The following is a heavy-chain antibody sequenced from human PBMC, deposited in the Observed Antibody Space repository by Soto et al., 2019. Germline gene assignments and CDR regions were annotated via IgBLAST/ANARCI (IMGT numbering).Heavy chain of an antibody. CDR3: ARDNKGFDY. J-gene: IGHJ4*02. CDR2: INNDGSGT. CDR1: GFTFSNYI. Sequence: GGSLRLSCAASGFTFSNYIMHWVRQAPGKGLVWVSSINNDGSGTTYADSVKGRFTISRDNAKNTLYLQMNRLRAEDTAVYYCARDNKGFDYWGQGTLVTVSS. V-gene: IGHV3-74*01.